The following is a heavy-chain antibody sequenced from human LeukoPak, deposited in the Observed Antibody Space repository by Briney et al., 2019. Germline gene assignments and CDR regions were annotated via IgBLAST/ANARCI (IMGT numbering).Heavy chain of an antibody. J-gene: IGHJ5*02. D-gene: IGHD3-22*01. CDR1: GGTFSSYA. CDR2: IIPIFGTA. CDR3: ARGGYYDSSGYNWFDP. V-gene: IGHV1-69*05. Sequence: SVKVSCKASGGTFSSYAISWVRQAPGQGLEWMGGIIPIFGTANYAQKFQGRVTITTDESTSTAYMELSSLRSEDTAVYYCARGGYYDSSGYNWFDPWGREPWSPSPQ.